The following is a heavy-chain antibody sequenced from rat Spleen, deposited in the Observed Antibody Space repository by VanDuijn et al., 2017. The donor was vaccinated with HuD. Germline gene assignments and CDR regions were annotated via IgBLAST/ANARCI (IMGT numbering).Heavy chain of an antibody. CDR1: GFTFSDYY. CDR2: ISYDGSST. Sequence: EVQLVESDGGLVQPGRSLKLSCAASGFTFSDYYMAWVRQAPTKGLEWVATISYDGSSTYYRDSVKGRFTISRDNAKSTLYLQMDSLRSEDTATYYCTRCWDAWGQGASVTVSS. V-gene: IGHV5-29*01. J-gene: IGHJ4*01. CDR3: TRCWDA.